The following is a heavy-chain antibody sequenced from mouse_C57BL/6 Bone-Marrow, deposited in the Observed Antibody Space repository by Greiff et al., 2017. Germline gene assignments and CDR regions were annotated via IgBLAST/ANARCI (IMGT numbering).Heavy chain of an antibody. V-gene: IGHV5-9-1*02. D-gene: IGHD2-5*01. CDR2: ISSGGDYI. Sequence: EVQLQESGEGLVKPGGSLKLSCAASGFTFSSYAMSWVRQTPEKRLEWVAYISSGGDYIYYADTLKGRFTISRDNARNTLYLQMSSLKSEDTAMYYCTRDSDSNPMDYWGQGTSATVTA. J-gene: IGHJ4*01. CDR3: TRDSDSNPMDY. CDR1: GFTFSSYA.